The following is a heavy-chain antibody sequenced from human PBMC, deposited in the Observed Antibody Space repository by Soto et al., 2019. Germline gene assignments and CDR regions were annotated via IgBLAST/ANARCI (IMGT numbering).Heavy chain of an antibody. CDR3: ARGVGSGWSRFYFDF. Sequence: PGGSLRLSCAASGFTFSNAWMSWVRQAPGKGLECVSSITGSSRSIFYADAVKGRFTISRDNSRNILFLQMNDLRADDTAVYYCARGVGSGWSRFYFDFWGQGTLVTVSS. CDR1: GFTFSNAW. CDR2: ITGSSRSI. D-gene: IGHD6-19*01. V-gene: IGHV3-23*01. J-gene: IGHJ4*02.